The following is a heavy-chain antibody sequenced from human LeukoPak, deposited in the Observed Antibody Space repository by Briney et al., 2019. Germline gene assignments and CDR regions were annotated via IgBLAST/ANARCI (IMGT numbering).Heavy chain of an antibody. D-gene: IGHD2-2*01. V-gene: IGHV5-51*01. Sequence: GESLKISCKGSGYSFTSYWNGWVRQMPGKGLEWMGIINPGDSDTRYSPSFQGQVTISADKSNNTASLQWSSLKAADTAMYCCARALPEWDIVVVPAASGDWFDPWGQGTLVTVSS. CDR3: ARALPEWDIVVVPAASGDWFDP. J-gene: IGHJ5*02. CDR2: INPGDSDT. CDR1: GYSFTSYW.